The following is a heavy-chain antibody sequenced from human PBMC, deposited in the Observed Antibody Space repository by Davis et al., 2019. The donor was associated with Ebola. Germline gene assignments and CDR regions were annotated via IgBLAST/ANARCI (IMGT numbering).Heavy chain of an antibody. V-gene: IGHV3-23*01. CDR1: GFTFSSYA. CDR2: ISGSGGST. Sequence: GESLKISCAASGFTFSSYAMSWVRQAPGKGLEWVSAISGSGGSTYYADSVKGRFTISRDNSKNTLYLQMNSLRAEDTAVYYCAKDYDFWSGYYLFDYWGQGTLVTVSS. D-gene: IGHD3-3*01. CDR3: AKDYDFWSGYYLFDY. J-gene: IGHJ4*02.